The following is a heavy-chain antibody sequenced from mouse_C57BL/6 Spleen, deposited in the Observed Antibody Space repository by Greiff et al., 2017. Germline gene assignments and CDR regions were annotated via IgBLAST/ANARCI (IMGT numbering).Heavy chain of an antibody. CDR2: ISSGGDYI. V-gene: IGHV5-9-1*02. J-gene: IGHJ1*03. D-gene: IGHD1-1*01. CDR1: GFTFSSYA. Sequence: EVKLVESGEGLVKPGGSLKLSCAASGFTFSSYAMSWVRQTPEKRLEWVAYISSGGDYIYYADTVKGRFTISRDNARNTLYLQMSSLKSEDTAMYYCTREATVRRYFDVWGTGTTVTVSS. CDR3: TREATVRRYFDV.